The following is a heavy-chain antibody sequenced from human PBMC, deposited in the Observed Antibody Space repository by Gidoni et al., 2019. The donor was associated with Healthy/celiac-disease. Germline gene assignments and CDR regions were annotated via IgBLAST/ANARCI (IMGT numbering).Heavy chain of an antibody. CDR3: ARGPPPRFGVVINLYMDV. CDR2: INQSGST. V-gene: IGHV4-34*01. J-gene: IGHJ6*03. CDR1: GWSLSGYY. Sequence: QVQLQQWGAGLLKPSETLSLTCAVYGWSLSGYYWSWIRPPPGKGLEWIGEINQSGSTNYNPSLKSRVTISVDTSKNQFSLKLSSVTAADTAVYYCARGPPPRFGVVINLYMDVWGKGTTVTVSS. D-gene: IGHD3-3*01.